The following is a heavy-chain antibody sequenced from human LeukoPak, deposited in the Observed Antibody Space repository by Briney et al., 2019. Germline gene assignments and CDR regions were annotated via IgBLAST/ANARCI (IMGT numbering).Heavy chain of an antibody. V-gene: IGHV4-4*07. CDR2: IYTSGST. J-gene: IGHJ6*03. CDR1: GGSISSYY. D-gene: IGHD2-2*02. Sequence: SETLSLTCTVSGGSISSYYWSWIRQPAGKGLEWIGRIYTSGSTNYNPSLKSRVTMSVDTSKNQFSLKLSSVTAADTAVYYCARDIISSWPESNLGYCSSTSCYTIWGYYMDVWGKGTTVTVSS. CDR3: ARDIISSWPESNLGYCSSTSCYTIWGYYMDV.